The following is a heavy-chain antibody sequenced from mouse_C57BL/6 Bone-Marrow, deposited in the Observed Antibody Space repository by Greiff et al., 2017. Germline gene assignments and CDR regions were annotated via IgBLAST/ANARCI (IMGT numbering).Heavy chain of an antibody. CDR2: IYPRSGNT. Sequence: SGAELARPGASVKLSCKASGYTFTSYGISWVKQRTGQGLEWIGEIYPRSGNTYYNEKFKGKATLTADQSSLTAYMELRSLTSDDSAVYFCARWDYGSSYVWYFDVWGTGTTVTVSS. V-gene: IGHV1-81*01. CDR1: GYTFTSYG. J-gene: IGHJ1*03. D-gene: IGHD1-1*01. CDR3: ARWDYGSSYVWYFDV.